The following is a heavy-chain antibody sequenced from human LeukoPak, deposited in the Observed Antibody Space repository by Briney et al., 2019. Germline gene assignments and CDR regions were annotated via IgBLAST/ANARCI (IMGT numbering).Heavy chain of an antibody. V-gene: IGHV4-59*01. CDR3: ARGFYSPHY. J-gene: IGHJ4*02. D-gene: IGHD4-11*01. CDR2: IYYSGRT. CDR1: GGSISSDY. Sequence: SETLSLTCTVSGGSISSDYWSWIRQPPGKGLEWIGYIYYSGRTYYNPSLKSRITISVDTSKNQYSLKLSSVTAADTAVYYCARGFYSPHYWGQGTLVSVSS.